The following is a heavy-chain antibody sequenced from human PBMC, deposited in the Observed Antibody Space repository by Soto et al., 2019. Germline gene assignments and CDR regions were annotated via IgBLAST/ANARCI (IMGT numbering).Heavy chain of an antibody. Sequence: EVQLVESGGGSVQPGGSLRLSCAASGFIFSNSGMHWVRQAPVKGRVWVSRINSDGVSLSYADSVQGRFTISRDNAKNTLYMQMNSLRADDKAVYYCASGYYGYAADLDYCGQGTLVTVSA. CDR2: INSDGVSL. D-gene: IGHD3-16*01. J-gene: IGHJ4*02. CDR3: ASGYYGYAADLDY. CDR1: GFIFSNSG. V-gene: IGHV3-74*01.